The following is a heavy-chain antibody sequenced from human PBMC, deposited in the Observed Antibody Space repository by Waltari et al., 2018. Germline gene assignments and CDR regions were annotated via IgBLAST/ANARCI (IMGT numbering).Heavy chain of an antibody. CDR1: GGPISNYS. Sequence: QVQLQESGPGLVTPSETLSLTCTASGGPISNYSWSWIRQSPGKGLAWIGYISYSGSTNYNPSLKSRVTISVDTSKNQFSLKLSSVTAADTAVYYCARSYGSGNYFDYWGQGTLVTVSS. D-gene: IGHD3-10*01. V-gene: IGHV4-59*01. J-gene: IGHJ4*02. CDR2: ISYSGST. CDR3: ARSYGSGNYFDY.